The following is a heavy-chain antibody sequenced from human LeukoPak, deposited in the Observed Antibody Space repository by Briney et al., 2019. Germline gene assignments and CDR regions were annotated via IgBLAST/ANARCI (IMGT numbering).Heavy chain of an antibody. CDR2: IYHSGST. V-gene: IGHV4-38-2*02. Sequence: SETLSLTCTVSGYSISSGYYWGWIRQPPGKGLEWIGSIYHSGSTYYNPSLKSRVTISVDTSKNQFSLKLSSVTAADTAVYYCARVGGRIYYGSGSPNWFDPWGQGTLVTVSS. J-gene: IGHJ5*02. D-gene: IGHD3-10*01. CDR3: ARVGGRIYYGSGSPNWFDP. CDR1: GYSISSGYY.